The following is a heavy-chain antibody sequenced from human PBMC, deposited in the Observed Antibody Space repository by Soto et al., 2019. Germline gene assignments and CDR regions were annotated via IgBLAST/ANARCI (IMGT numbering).Heavy chain of an antibody. CDR2: INQGGSDK. Sequence: PGGSLRLSCAASGFTFSNYWMNWVRQTPGKGLEWVANINQGGSDKYYVDSVKGRFTISRDNAKNSLYLQMNSLRVEDTAVYYCTRKAGSSGWYGWGYWGQGTLVTVSS. CDR1: GFTFSNYW. J-gene: IGHJ4*02. D-gene: IGHD6-19*01. CDR3: TRKAGSSGWYGWGY. V-gene: IGHV3-7*01.